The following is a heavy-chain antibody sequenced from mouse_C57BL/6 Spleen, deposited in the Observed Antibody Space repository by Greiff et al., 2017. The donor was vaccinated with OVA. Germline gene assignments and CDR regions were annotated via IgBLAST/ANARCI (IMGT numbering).Heavy chain of an antibody. Sequence: QVQLQQSGAELVRPGASVKLSCKASGYTFTDYYINWVKQRPGQGLEWIARIYPGSGNTYYNEKFKGKATLTAEKSSSTAYMQLSSLTSEDSAVYFCARGSYDGYYGRYFDVWGTGTTVTVSS. CDR1: GYTFTDYY. CDR2: IYPGSGNT. J-gene: IGHJ1*03. V-gene: IGHV1-76*01. D-gene: IGHD2-3*01. CDR3: ARGSYDGYYGRYFDV.